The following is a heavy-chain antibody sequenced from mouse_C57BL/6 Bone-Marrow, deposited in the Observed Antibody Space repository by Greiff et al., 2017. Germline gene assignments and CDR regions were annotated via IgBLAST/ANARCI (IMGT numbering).Heavy chain of an antibody. D-gene: IGHD1-1*01. V-gene: IGHV5-4*03. CDR3: ARHYYGRAWFAY. CDR1: GFTFSSYA. J-gene: IGHJ3*01. CDR2: ISDGGSYT. Sequence: EVKLMESGGGLVKPGGSLKLSCAASGFTFSSYAMSWVRQTPEKRLEWVATISDGGSYTYYPDNVKGRFTISRDNAKNNLYLQMSQLKSEDTAMYYSARHYYGRAWFAYWGQGTLVTVSA.